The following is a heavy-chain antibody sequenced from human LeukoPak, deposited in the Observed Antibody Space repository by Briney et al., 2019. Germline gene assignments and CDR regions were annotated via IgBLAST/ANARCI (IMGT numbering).Heavy chain of an antibody. CDR3: ARDLWDFWSGFDY. CDR1: GFTFSSYE. CDR2: ISSSGSTI. V-gene: IGHV3-48*03. J-gene: IGHJ4*02. D-gene: IGHD3-3*01. Sequence: GGSLRLSCAASGFTFSSYEMTWVRQAPGKGLEWVSYISSSGSTIYYADSVKGRFTTSRDNAKNSLYLQMNSLRAEDTAVYYCARDLWDFWSGFDYWGQGTLVTVSS.